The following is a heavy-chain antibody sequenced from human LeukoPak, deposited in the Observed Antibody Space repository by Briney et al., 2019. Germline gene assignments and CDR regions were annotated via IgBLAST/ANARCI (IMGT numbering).Heavy chain of an antibody. CDR3: ARYSDPGSYPDAFDI. V-gene: IGHV4-59*01. CDR2: IYYSGST. CDR1: GGSISSYY. Sequence: PLETLSLTCTVSGGSISSYYWSWIRQPPGKGLEWIGYIYYSGSTNYNPSLKSRVTISVDTSKNQFSLKLSSVTAADTAVYYCARYSDPGSYPDAFDIWGQGTMVTVSS. D-gene: IGHD1-26*01. J-gene: IGHJ3*02.